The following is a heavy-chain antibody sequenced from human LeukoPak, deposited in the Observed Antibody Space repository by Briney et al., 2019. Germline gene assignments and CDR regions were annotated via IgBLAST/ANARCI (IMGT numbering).Heavy chain of an antibody. J-gene: IGHJ6*03. CDR3: ASLAAPYMDV. CDR2: INAGNGNT. CDR1: VYTFTSYA. D-gene: IGHD2-15*01. Sequence: ASVKVSCTASVYTFTSYAMHWVRQAPGQRREWMGWINAGNGNTKYSQEFQGRVTITRDTSASTAYMELSSLRSEDTAVYYCASLAAPYMDVWGKGTTVTISS. V-gene: IGHV1-3*03.